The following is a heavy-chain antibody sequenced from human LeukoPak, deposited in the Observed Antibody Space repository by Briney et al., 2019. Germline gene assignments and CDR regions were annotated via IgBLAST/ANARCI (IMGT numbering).Heavy chain of an antibody. CDR3: ATHSYSYLDY. Sequence: GGSLRLSCAASGFTVSSNYMSWVRQAPGKGLEWVSAISGSGGSTYYADSVKGRFTISRDNSKNTLYLQMNSLRAEDTAVYYCATHSYSYLDYWGQGTLVTVSS. V-gene: IGHV3-23*01. CDR2: ISGSGGST. CDR1: GFTVSSNY. D-gene: IGHD4-11*01. J-gene: IGHJ4*02.